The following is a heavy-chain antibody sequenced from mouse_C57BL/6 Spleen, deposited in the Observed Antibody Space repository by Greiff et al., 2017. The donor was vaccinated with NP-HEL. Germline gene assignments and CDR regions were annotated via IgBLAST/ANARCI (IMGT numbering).Heavy chain of an antibody. J-gene: IGHJ3*01. CDR2: INPGSGGT. V-gene: IGHV1-54*01. CDR1: GYAFTNYL. Sequence: QVQLQQSGAELVRPGTSVKVSCKASGYAFTNYLIEWVKQRPGQGLEWIGVINPGSGGTNYNEKVKGKATLTADKSSSTAYMQLSSLTSEDSAVYFCAREGITTVARFAYWGQGTLVTVSA. D-gene: IGHD1-1*01. CDR3: AREGITTVARFAY.